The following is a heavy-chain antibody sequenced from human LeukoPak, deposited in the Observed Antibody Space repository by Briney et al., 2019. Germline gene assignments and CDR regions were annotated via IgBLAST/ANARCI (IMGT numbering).Heavy chain of an antibody. CDR3: ARHGGVLWFGELSDPSNCFDS. D-gene: IGHD3-10*01. Sequence: SETLSLTCNVSGDSINSYCWSWIRQPPGKGLEWIAYICTSGRSSYNPSLKSRVTVSVDTSKNQFSLKLSSMTAADTAVYYCARHGGVLWFGELSDPSNCFDSWGQGTLVTVSS. J-gene: IGHJ4*02. CDR1: GDSINSYC. CDR2: ICTSGRS. V-gene: IGHV4-4*09.